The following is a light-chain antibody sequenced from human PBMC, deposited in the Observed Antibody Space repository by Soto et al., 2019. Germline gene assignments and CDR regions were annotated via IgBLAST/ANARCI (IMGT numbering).Light chain of an antibody. CDR3: QQYHNLPLT. CDR2: DAS. Sequence: DIQMTQSPSSLSASVGDRVTITCQASQDIRIYLNWYQHKPGKAPNLLIYDASNLETGVPSRFSGSGSGTDFSFTISSLEPEDSATYYCQQYHNLPLTFGGGTKVEIK. V-gene: IGKV1-33*01. CDR1: QDIRIY. J-gene: IGKJ4*01.